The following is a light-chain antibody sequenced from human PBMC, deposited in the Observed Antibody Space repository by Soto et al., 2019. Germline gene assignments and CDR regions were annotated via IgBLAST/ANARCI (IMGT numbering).Light chain of an antibody. CDR1: SSDVGGSNY. CDR2: EVS. V-gene: IGLV2-14*01. Sequence: QSALTQPASVSGSPGQSITISCTGTSSDVGGSNYVSWYQQHPGKAPKVMIYEVSDRPSGVPNRFSGSKSGNTASLTISGLQAEDEADYYCSSYTSSTTLVFGGGTKLTVL. J-gene: IGLJ3*02. CDR3: SSYTSSTTLV.